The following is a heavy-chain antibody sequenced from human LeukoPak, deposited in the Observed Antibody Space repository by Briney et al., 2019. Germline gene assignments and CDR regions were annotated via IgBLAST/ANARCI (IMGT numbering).Heavy chain of an antibody. D-gene: IGHD2-21*02. Sequence: ASVTVSCKASGYTFSVYYMYWVRQAPGQGLEWMGWINPNSGGTKYPQKFQGRVTMTRDTSISTAYMELSRLRSDDTAVYYCAREAVVTATGIGRYGMDVWGQGTTVTVSS. V-gene: IGHV1-2*02. J-gene: IGHJ6*02. CDR1: GYTFSVYY. CDR3: AREAVVTATGIGRYGMDV. CDR2: INPNSGGT.